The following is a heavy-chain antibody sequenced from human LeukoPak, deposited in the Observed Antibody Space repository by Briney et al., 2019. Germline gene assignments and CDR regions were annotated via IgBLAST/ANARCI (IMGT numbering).Heavy chain of an antibody. J-gene: IGHJ4*02. CDR1: GGTFSSYA. CDR3: AREGRLTPYFDY. Sequence: ASVTVSCKASGGTFSSYAISWVRQAPGQGLEWMGGIIPIFGTANYAQKFQGRVTITTDESTSTAYMELSSLRSEDTAVYYCAREGRLTPYFDYWGQGTLVTVSS. CDR2: IIPIFGTA. V-gene: IGHV1-69*05. D-gene: IGHD4/OR15-4a*01.